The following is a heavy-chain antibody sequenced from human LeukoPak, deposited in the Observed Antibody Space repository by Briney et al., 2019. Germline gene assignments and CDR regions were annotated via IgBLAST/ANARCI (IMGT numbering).Heavy chain of an antibody. CDR3: AKEGTYTAMIPIDY. CDR1: GFTFSSYS. J-gene: IGHJ4*02. Sequence: GGSLRLSCAASGFTFSSYSMNWVRQAPGKGLEWVSYISSSSSTIYYADSVKGRFTISRDNSKNTLYLQMNSLRAEDTAVYYCAKEGTYTAMIPIDYWGQGTLVTVSS. CDR2: ISSSSSTI. D-gene: IGHD5-18*01. V-gene: IGHV3-48*01.